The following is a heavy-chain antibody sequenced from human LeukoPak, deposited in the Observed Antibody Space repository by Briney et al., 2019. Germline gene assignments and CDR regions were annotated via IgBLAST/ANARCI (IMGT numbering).Heavy chain of an antibody. Sequence: GGSLRLSCAASGFTFRNYWMHWARQAPGKGLVWVSRTNIDGSTSTYADSVQGRFSISRDNAKNTLYLQMNSLRAEDTAVYYCARAPMVRANVVDYWGQGTLVTVSS. V-gene: IGHV3-74*01. CDR2: TNIDGSTS. CDR1: GFTFRNYW. CDR3: ARAPMVRANVVDY. J-gene: IGHJ4*02. D-gene: IGHD4/OR15-4a*01.